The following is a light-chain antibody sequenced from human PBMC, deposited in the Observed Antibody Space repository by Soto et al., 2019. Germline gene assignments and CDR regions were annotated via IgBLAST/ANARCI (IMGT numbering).Light chain of an antibody. Sequence: DIQMTQSPSSLSASVGDRVTITCQASQDISIYLNWYQHKPGKAPKLLIYDAYNLEIGVPSRFSGSGSGTDFSLTINSLQPEDVATYVCQQYNNLPSFGPGTKVDIK. CDR1: QDISIY. J-gene: IGKJ3*01. CDR3: QQYNNLPS. CDR2: DAY. V-gene: IGKV1-33*01.